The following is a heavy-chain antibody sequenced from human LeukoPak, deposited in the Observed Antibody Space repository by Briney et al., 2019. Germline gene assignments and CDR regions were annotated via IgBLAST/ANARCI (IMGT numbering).Heavy chain of an antibody. V-gene: IGHV3-23*01. D-gene: IGHD6-13*01. CDR2: ISGSGAST. CDR1: GFTFSTYA. J-gene: IGHJ4*02. Sequence: GGSPRLSCAASGFTFSTYAMSWVRQAPGKGLEWVSGISGSGASTYYADSAKGRFTISRDNSKNTLYLQMNSLRGEDTAVYFCAKDRSIWGPAAGNAGFDYWGQGTLVTVSS. CDR3: AKDRSIWGPAAGNAGFDY.